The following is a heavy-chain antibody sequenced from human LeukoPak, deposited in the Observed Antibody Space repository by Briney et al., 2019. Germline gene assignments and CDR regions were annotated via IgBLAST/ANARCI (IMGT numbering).Heavy chain of an antibody. Sequence: GGSLRLSCAASGFTFSSYGMHWVRQAPGKGLEWVAFIRYDGSNKYYADSVKGRFTISRDNSKNTLYLQMGSLRAEDMAVYYCAREGFDWSSGAFDIWGQGTMVTVSS. CDR1: GFTFSSYG. CDR3: AREGFDWSSGAFDI. D-gene: IGHD3-9*01. CDR2: IRYDGSNK. V-gene: IGHV3-30*02. J-gene: IGHJ3*02.